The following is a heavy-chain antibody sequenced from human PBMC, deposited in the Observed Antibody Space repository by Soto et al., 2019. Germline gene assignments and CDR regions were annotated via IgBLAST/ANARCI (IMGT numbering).Heavy chain of an antibody. CDR1: GYSFTSYW. CDR2: IYPGDSDT. CDR3: ARRGLGVGGTVGYCSSTSCLDSPYAFDI. J-gene: IGHJ3*02. V-gene: IGHV5-51*01. D-gene: IGHD2-2*01. Sequence: GESLKISCKGSGYSFTSYWIGWVRQMPGKGLEWMGIIYPGDSDTRYSPSFQGQVTISADKSISTAYLQWSSLKASDTAMYYCARRGLGVGGTVGYCSSTSCLDSPYAFDIWGQGTMVTVSS.